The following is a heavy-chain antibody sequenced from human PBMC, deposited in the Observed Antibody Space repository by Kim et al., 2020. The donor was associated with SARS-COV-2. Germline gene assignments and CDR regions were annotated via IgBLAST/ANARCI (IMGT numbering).Heavy chain of an antibody. Sequence: GGSLRLSCAASGFTFDDYAMHWVRQAPGKGLEWISLISGDGGSTYYADSVKGRFTISRDNSKNSLYLQMNSLRTEDTALYYCAKETAMAQPFDYWGQGTLVTVSS. CDR1: GFTFDDYA. CDR2: ISGDGGST. CDR3: AKETAMAQPFDY. D-gene: IGHD5-18*01. V-gene: IGHV3-43*02. J-gene: IGHJ4*02.